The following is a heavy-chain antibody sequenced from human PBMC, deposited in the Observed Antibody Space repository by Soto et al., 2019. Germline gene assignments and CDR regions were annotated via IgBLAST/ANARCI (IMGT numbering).Heavy chain of an antibody. CDR3: ARAIYSSGWYTPTDFDY. D-gene: IGHD6-19*01. V-gene: IGHV5-51*01. CDR1: GYSFTSYW. Sequence: GESLKISCKGSGYSFTSYWIGWVRQMPGKGLEWMGIIFPGDSDTRYSPSFQGQVTISADKSISTAYLQWSSLKASDTAMYYCARAIYSSGWYTPTDFDYWGQGTLVTVSS. CDR2: IFPGDSDT. J-gene: IGHJ4*02.